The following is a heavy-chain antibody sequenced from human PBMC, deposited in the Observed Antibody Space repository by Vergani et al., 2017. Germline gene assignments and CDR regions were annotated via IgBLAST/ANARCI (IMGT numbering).Heavy chain of an antibody. D-gene: IGHD2-21*02. J-gene: IGHJ4*02. CDR3: ARVGAYCGGDCYYDY. CDR1: GGSISSYY. Sequence: QVQLQESGPGLVKPSETLSLTCTVSGGSISSYYWSWIRQPPGKGLEWIGYIYYSGSTNYNPSLKSLVTISVDTSKNQFSLKLSSVTAADTAVYYCARVGAYCGGDCYYDYWGQGTLVTVSS. CDR2: IYYSGST. V-gene: IGHV4-59*01.